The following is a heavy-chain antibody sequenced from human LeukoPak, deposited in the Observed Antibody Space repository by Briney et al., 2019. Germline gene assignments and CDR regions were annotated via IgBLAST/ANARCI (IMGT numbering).Heavy chain of an antibody. CDR3: ARDRRGYNYGPNGY. CDR2: ISYDGSNK. CDR1: GFTFRNYA. Sequence: GGSLRLPCAASGFTFRNYAMYWVRQAPGKGLEWVAVISYDGSNKYYADSVKGRFTISRDNSKNTLYLQMNSLRAEDTAVYYCARDRRGYNYGPNGYWGQGTLVTVSS. J-gene: IGHJ4*02. D-gene: IGHD5-18*01. V-gene: IGHV3-30-3*01.